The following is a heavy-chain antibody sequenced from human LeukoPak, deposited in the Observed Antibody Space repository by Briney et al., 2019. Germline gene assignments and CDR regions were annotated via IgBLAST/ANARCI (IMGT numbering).Heavy chain of an antibody. V-gene: IGHV4-34*01. Sequence: SETLSLTCAVYGGSFSGYYWSWIRQPPGKGLEWIGEINHSGSTNYNPSLKSRVTISVDTSKNQFSLKLSSVTAADTAVYYCAREGYYYGSGSYYNHYYYYYYMDVWGKGTMVTVSS. CDR1: GGSFSGYY. CDR3: AREGYYYGSGSYYNHYYYYYYMDV. J-gene: IGHJ6*03. D-gene: IGHD3-10*01. CDR2: INHSGST.